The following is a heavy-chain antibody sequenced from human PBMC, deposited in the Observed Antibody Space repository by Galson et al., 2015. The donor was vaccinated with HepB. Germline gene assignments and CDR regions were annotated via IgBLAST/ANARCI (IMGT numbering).Heavy chain of an antibody. CDR1: GDSITSYY. Sequence: ETLSLTCTVSGDSITSYYWSWIRQPPGKELEWIGYVYYGGGTDYNPSLRSRVTLSKDTSKNQFSLRLRSVTAADTAVYFCARSAGPQENVFDYWGQGTLVTVSS. CDR3: ARSAGPQENVFDY. CDR2: VYYGGGT. V-gene: IGHV4-59*01. J-gene: IGHJ4*02.